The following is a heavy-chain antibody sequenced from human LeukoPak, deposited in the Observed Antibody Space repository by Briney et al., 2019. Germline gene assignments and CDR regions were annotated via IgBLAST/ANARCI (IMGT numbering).Heavy chain of an antibody. J-gene: IGHJ4*02. CDR3: ARQDYYDSTDYFDY. D-gene: IGHD3-22*01. Sequence: PGGSLRLSCAASGFTFSNAWMSWVRQAPGKGLEWVSYISSSGSTIYYADSVKGRFTISRDNAKNSLYLQMNSLRAEDTAVYYCARQDYYDSTDYFDYWGQGTLVTVSS. CDR2: ISSSGSTI. CDR1: GFTFSNAW. V-gene: IGHV3-11*01.